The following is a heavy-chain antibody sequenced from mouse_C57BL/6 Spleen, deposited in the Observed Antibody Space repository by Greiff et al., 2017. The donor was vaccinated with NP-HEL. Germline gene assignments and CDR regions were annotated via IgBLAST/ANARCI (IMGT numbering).Heavy chain of an antibody. J-gene: IGHJ3*01. D-gene: IGHD2-1*01. CDR3: ARRDYGNYVAY. V-gene: IGHV1-69*01. CDR1: GYTFTSYW. CDR2: IDPSDSYT. Sequence: QVQLQQPGAELVMPGASVKLSCKASGYTFTSYWMHWVKQRPGQGLEWIGEIDPSDSYTNYNQKFKGKSTLTVDKSSSTAYMQLSSLTSEDSAVYYCARRDYGNYVAYWGQGTLVTVSA.